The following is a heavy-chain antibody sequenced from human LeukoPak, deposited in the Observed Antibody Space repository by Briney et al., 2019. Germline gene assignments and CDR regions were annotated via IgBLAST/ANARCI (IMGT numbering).Heavy chain of an antibody. D-gene: IGHD6-19*01. Sequence: GGSLRLSCAASGFTFSSYAMSWVRQAPGKGLEWVSAISGSGGSTYYADSVKGRFTISRDNSKNTLYPQMNSLRAEDTAVYYCAKGWGATVAGTSVYFDYWGQGTLVTVSS. CDR2: ISGSGGST. CDR1: GFTFSSYA. J-gene: IGHJ4*02. V-gene: IGHV3-23*01. CDR3: AKGWGATVAGTSVYFDY.